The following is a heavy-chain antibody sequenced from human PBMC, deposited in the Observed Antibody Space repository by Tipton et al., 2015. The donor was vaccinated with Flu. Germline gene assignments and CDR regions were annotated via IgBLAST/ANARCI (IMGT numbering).Heavy chain of an antibody. J-gene: IGHJ3*02. D-gene: IGHD3-16*01. Sequence: LSLTCTVSGDSISRYYWSWIRQSPGKGLEWIGSIFYGGNTKYNPSLQSRVTISVDTSKKQISLRLTSVTAADTAVYYCATDSPQRGDVFDIWGQGTMVTVSS. V-gene: IGHV4-59*01. CDR3: ATDSPQRGDVFDI. CDR1: GDSISRYY. CDR2: IFYGGNT.